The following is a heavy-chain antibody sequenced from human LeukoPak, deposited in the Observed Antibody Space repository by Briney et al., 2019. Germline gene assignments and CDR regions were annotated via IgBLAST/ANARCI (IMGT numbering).Heavy chain of an antibody. V-gene: IGHV4-34*01. CDR1: GGSFSGYY. CDR2: INHSGST. Sequence: SDTLSLTCAVYGGSFSGYYWSWIRQPPGKGLEWIGEINHSGSTNYNPSLKSRVTISVDTSKNQFSLKLSSVTAADTAVYYCASFTVRHVSDYWGQGTLVTVSS. J-gene: IGHJ4*02. D-gene: IGHD3-10*01. CDR3: ASFTVRHVSDY.